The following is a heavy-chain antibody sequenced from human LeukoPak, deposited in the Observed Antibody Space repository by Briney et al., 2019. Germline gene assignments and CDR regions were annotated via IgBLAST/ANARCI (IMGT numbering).Heavy chain of an antibody. J-gene: IGHJ5*02. CDR2: INHSGST. CDR3: ARCPHGYSYGYNWFDP. D-gene: IGHD5-18*01. CDR1: GGSFSGYY. Sequence: SETLSLTCAVYGGSFSGYYWSWIRQPPGKGLEWIGEINHSGSTNYNPSLKSRVTISVDTSKNQFSLKLSSVTAADTAVYYCARCPHGYSYGYNWFDPWGQGTLVTVSS. V-gene: IGHV4-34*01.